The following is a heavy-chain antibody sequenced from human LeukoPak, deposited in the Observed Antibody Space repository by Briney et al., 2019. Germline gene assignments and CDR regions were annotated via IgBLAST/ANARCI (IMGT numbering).Heavy chain of an antibody. CDR1: GFTFSNYG. D-gene: IGHD3-10*01. Sequence: GGSLRLSCAASGFTFSNYGVHRVRQAPGKGLEWVAFILYDGSNKSYTDSVKGRFTISRDNSKNTLYLQMNSLRAEDTAVYFCAVRGVSKIDYWGQGTLVTVSS. CDR3: AVRGVSKIDY. V-gene: IGHV3-30*02. J-gene: IGHJ4*02. CDR2: ILYDGSNK.